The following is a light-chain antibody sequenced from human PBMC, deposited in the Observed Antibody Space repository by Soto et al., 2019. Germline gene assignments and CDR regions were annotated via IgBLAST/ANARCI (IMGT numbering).Light chain of an antibody. Sequence: DIQMTQSPSTLSASVGDRVTITCRASQTISTWLAWYQHKPGKAPNLLIYDASSLESGVPSRFSGSGSGTEFTLTISSLQPDDFATYYCQQYNSYSKTFGQGTKVDIK. CDR1: QTISTW. V-gene: IGKV1-5*01. J-gene: IGKJ1*01. CDR3: QQYNSYSKT. CDR2: DAS.